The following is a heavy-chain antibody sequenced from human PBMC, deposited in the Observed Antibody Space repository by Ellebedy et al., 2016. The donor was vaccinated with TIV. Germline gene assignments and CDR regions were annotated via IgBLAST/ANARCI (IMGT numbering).Heavy chain of an antibody. CDR2: IKSETDGGTR. Sequence: GESLKISCAASGFTFSNAWMSWVRQAPGKGLEWVGRIKSETDGGTRDYAAPVKGRFTISRDDSKNTLYLQMNSLKTEDTAVYFCTADKPRRAYSFDYWGQGTLVTVSS. V-gene: IGHV3-15*01. CDR3: TADKPRRAYSFDY. CDR1: GFTFSNAW. D-gene: IGHD6-25*01. J-gene: IGHJ4*02.